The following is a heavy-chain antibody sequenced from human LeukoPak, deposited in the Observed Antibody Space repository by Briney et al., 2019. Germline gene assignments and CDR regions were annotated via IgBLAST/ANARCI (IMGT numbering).Heavy chain of an antibody. V-gene: IGHV4-34*01. J-gene: IGHJ5*02. D-gene: IGHD3-3*01. CDR1: GGSFSGYY. CDR3: ARERNRPTYYDFWSGLGSWFDP. Sequence: PSETLSLTCAVYGGSFSGYYWSWIRQPPGKGLEWIGEINHSGSTNYNPSLKSRVTISVATSKNQFSLKLSSVTAADMAVYYCARERNRPTYYDFWSGLGSWFDPWGQGTLVTVSS. CDR2: INHSGST.